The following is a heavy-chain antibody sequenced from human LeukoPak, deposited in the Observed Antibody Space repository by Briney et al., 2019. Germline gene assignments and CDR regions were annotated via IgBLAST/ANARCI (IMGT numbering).Heavy chain of an antibody. CDR1: GGSVSGGNYY. Sequence: PSETLSLTCTVSGGSVSGGNYYCSWIRQSPGKGLEWIGYIHYSGSTVYNPSLKSRATMSIDTSKNQFSLNLSSATAADTAVYYCTRTGSTGGYWGQGTLVTVSS. J-gene: IGHJ4*02. CDR3: TRTGSTGGY. D-gene: IGHD1-7*01. V-gene: IGHV4-61*01. CDR2: IHYSGST.